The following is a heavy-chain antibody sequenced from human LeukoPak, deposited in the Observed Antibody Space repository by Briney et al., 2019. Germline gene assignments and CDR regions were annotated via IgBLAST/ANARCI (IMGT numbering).Heavy chain of an antibody. CDR2: ISYDGGKK. J-gene: IGHJ6*03. CDR3: ARDGGPNWNGNFYYMDV. D-gene: IGHD1-20*01. V-gene: IGHV3-30*04. CDR1: GFTFSSYA. Sequence: QPGGSLRLSCTASGFTFSSYAIYWVRQAPGKGLECVTFISYDGGKKDYADSVKGRFTISRDNSKTTVYLQMNSLRVEDTAVYYCARDGGPNWNGNFYYMDVWGKGTTVTVSS.